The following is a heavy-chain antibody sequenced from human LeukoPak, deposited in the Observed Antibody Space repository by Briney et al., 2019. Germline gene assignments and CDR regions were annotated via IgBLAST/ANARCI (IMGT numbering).Heavy chain of an antibody. CDR2: INHSGST. J-gene: IGHJ4*02. CDR1: GGSFSGYY. D-gene: IGHD4-17*01. V-gene: IGHV4-34*01. CDR3: ARGGEVTTVTSEYDY. Sequence: SETLSLTCAVYGGSFSGYYWSWIRQPPGKGLEWIGEINHSGSTNYNPSLKCRVTTSIDTSKNQFSLKLSSVTAADTAVYYCARGGEVTTVTSEYDYWGQGILVTVSS.